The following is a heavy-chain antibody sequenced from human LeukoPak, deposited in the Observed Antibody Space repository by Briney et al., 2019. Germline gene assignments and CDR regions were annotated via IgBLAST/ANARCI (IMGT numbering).Heavy chain of an antibody. CDR2: IYSSGST. Sequence: SETLSLTCTVSGGSISNNYWSWLRQSPGKGLEWIGYIYSSGSTDYNPSLKSRVTLSVDTSKNQFSLKLNSVTAADTAVYYCARHGLKLVGASTTYFDNWGQGSLVTVSS. D-gene: IGHD1-26*01. J-gene: IGHJ4*02. CDR3: ARHGLKLVGASTTYFDN. V-gene: IGHV4-59*08. CDR1: GGSISNNY.